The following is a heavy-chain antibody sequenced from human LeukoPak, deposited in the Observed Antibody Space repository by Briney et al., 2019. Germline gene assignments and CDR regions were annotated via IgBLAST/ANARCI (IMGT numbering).Heavy chain of an antibody. V-gene: IGHV1-69*01. CDR2: IIPIFGTA. J-gene: IGHJ6*03. CDR3: ARAPYSSGGSTNYYYSYYMDV. CDR1: GGTFSSYA. Sequence: GSSVKVSCKASGGTFSSYAVTWVRQAPGQGLEWMAGIIPIFGTADYAQKFQGRVTIAADESTCTAYMELSSLRSEDTAVYYCARAPYSSGGSTNYYYSYYMDVWGTGTTVTVSS. D-gene: IGHD6-19*01.